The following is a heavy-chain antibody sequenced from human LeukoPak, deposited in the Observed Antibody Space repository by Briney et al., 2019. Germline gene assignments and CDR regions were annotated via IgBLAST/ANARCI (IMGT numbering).Heavy chain of an antibody. CDR1: GGSINSYY. D-gene: IGHD1-26*01. CDR3: ARGSGSYDS. V-gene: IGHV4-59*12. J-gene: IGHJ5*01. Sequence: SETLSLTCTVSGGSINSYYWSWIRQPPGKGLEWTAYIYYSGSTNYNPSLKSRVTISVDTAKNQFSLKLSSVTAADTAVYYCARGSGSYDSWGQGTLVTVSS. CDR2: IYYSGST.